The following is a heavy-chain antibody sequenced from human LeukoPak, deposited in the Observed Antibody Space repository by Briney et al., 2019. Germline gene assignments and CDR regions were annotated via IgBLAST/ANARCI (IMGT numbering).Heavy chain of an antibody. J-gene: IGHJ5*02. Sequence: SETLSLTCTVSGGSISSGGYYWSWIRQHPGKGLEWIGYIYYSGSTYYNPSLKSRVTISVDTSKNQFSLKLSSVTAADTTVYYCARVDGHYYGSGSVVHFDPWGQGTLVTVSS. D-gene: IGHD3-10*01. CDR3: ARVDGHYYGSGSVVHFDP. V-gene: IGHV4-31*03. CDR2: IYYSGST. CDR1: GGSISSGGYY.